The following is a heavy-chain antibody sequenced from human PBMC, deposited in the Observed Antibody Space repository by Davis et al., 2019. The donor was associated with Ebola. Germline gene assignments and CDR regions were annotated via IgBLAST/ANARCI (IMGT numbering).Heavy chain of an antibody. Sequence: HSQTLSLTCAISGDSVSSGGWNWIRQSPSRGLEWLGRTYYKSKWYNDYAESVKSRITINPDTSKNQFSLQLNSVTPEDTAVYYCARGWLRSGFDYWGQGTLATVSS. CDR1: GDSVSSGG. CDR3: ARGWLRSGFDY. J-gene: IGHJ4*02. D-gene: IGHD5-12*01. CDR2: TYYKSKWYN. V-gene: IGHV6-1*01.